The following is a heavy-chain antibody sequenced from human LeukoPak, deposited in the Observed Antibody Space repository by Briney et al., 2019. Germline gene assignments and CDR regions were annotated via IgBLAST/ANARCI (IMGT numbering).Heavy chain of an antibody. Sequence: SQTLSLTCAISGDSVFSNSAAWNWIRQSPSRGLEWLGRTYYRSKWYNDYAVSVKSRITINPDTSKNQFSLQLNSVTPEDTAVYYCARGSAYYGDSRSYYYYYMDVWGKGTTVTISS. V-gene: IGHV6-1*01. CDR1: GDSVFSNSAA. D-gene: IGHD4-17*01. CDR2: TYYRSKWYN. CDR3: ARGSAYYGDSRSYYYYYMDV. J-gene: IGHJ6*03.